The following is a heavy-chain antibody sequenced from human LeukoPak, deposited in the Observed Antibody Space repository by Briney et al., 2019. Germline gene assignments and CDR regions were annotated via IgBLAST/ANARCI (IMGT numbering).Heavy chain of an antibody. Sequence: SETLSLTCTVSGGSISSYYWSWIRQPAGKGLEWIGRIYTSGSTNYNPSLKSRVTMSVDTSKNQFSLKLSSVTAADTAVYYCARSFEYRGGLCYYYGMDVWGQGTTVTVSS. J-gene: IGHJ6*02. CDR3: ARSFEYRGGLCYYYGMDV. CDR2: IYTSGST. CDR1: GGSISSYY. V-gene: IGHV4-4*07. D-gene: IGHD3-10*01.